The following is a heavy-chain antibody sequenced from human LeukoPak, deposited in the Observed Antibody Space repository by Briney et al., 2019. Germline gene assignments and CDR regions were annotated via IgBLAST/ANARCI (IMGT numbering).Heavy chain of an antibody. CDR1: GFTFSSYG. CDR3: VRELEGGLGDN. J-gene: IGHJ4*02. Sequence: SRGSLRLSCAASGFTFSSYGMHWVGQAPGKGLEWVAVISYDGSNKGYADSVKGRFTPSRDNSKNTLYLHMNSLRAEDTAVYYCVRELEGGLGDNWGQGTLVTVSS. D-gene: IGHD2-15*01. V-gene: IGHV3-30*03. CDR2: ISYDGSNK.